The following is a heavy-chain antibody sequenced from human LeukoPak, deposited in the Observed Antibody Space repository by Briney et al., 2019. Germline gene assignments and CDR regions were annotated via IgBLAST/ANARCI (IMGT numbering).Heavy chain of an antibody. D-gene: IGHD2/OR15-2a*01. CDR1: GFTFTDHY. J-gene: IGHJ4*02. CDR3: VREGEGPLSKDFDY. CDR2: IGPHSTFT. Sequence: ASMKVSCKSSGFTFTDHYIHWVRQGPRQGLEWMGYIGPHSTFTGSPREFQGRVTMTRDASMSTAYMELTRLTSDDTAVYYCVREGEGPLSKDFDYWGQGTLVTVSS. V-gene: IGHV1-2*02.